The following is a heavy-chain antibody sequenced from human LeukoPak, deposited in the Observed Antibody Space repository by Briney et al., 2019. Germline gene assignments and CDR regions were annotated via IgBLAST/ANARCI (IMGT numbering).Heavy chain of an antibody. J-gene: IGHJ4*02. V-gene: IGHV3-33*01. Sequence: GGSLRLSCAASGFTFSSYGMHWVRQAPGKGLEWVAVIWYDGSNKYYADSVKGRFTISRDNSKNTLYLQMNSLRAEDTAVYYCARVDYGDYGVFDYWGQGTLVTVSS. D-gene: IGHD4-17*01. CDR2: IWYDGSNK. CDR3: ARVDYGDYGVFDY. CDR1: GFTFSSYG.